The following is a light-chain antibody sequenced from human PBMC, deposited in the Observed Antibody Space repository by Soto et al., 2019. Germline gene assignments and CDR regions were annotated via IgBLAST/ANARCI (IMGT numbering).Light chain of an antibody. CDR1: QDISSY. CDR2: AAS. CDR3: QQPRSYTSS. V-gene: IGKV1-9*01. Sequence: TQAASSLFLYISYTGTITYRASQDISSYLAWYQQKPGKAPTLLIYAASTLQSGVPSRFSGSGFGTDFTLTISSLQAEDFASYCCQQPRSYTSSLGGGTKVDI. J-gene: IGKJ4*01.